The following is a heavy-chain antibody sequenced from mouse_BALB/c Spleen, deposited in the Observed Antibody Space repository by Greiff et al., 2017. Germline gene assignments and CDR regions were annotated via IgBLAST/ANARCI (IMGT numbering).Heavy chain of an antibody. Sequence: EVMLVESGGGLVQPGGSLKLSCAASGFTFSSYTMSWVRQTPEKRLEWVAYISNGGGSTYYPDTVKGRFTISRDNAKNTLYLQMSSLKSEDTAMYYCARHGGGYYDYYAMDYWGQGTSVTVSS. D-gene: IGHD2-3*01. V-gene: IGHV5-12-2*01. CDR2: ISNGGGST. CDR3: ARHGGGYYDYYAMDY. CDR1: GFTFSSYT. J-gene: IGHJ4*01.